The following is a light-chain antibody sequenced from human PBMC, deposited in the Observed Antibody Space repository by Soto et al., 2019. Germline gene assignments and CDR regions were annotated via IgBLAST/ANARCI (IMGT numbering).Light chain of an antibody. CDR2: GAS. Sequence: EIVMTQSPATLSVSPGERATLSCRASQSVSNNLAWYQQKPGQAPRLLIYGASTSATGIPARFSGSGSGTEFTLTISSLQSEDVAVYDCQQYNNWPPWTFGQGTKVEIK. CDR3: QQYNNWPPWT. CDR1: QSVSNN. J-gene: IGKJ1*01. V-gene: IGKV3-15*01.